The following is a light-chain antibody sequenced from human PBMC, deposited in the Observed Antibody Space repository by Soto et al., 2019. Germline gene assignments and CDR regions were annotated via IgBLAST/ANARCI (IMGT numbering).Light chain of an antibody. CDR3: AAWDDSLSGPYV. Sequence: QSVLTQPPSASATPGQRVTISCSVASSNIAWYQHLPGTSPKLLIYNNNQRPSGVPDRFSGSKSGTSASLAISGLRSEDEADYYCAAWDDSLSGPYVFGTGTKVTVL. CDR1: SSNIA. V-gene: IGLV1-47*01. J-gene: IGLJ1*01. CDR2: NNN.